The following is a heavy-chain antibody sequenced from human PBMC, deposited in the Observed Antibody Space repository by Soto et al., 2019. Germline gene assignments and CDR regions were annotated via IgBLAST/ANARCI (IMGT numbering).Heavy chain of an antibody. D-gene: IGHD1-1*01. CDR1: GDKFSTYA. V-gene: IGHV1-69*01. J-gene: IGHJ6*02. CDR3: ARGGKERFRGSGMDV. CDR2: IITFFGAA. Sequence: QVQLVQSGAEVRKPGSSVRVACKASGDKFSTYAINWVRQVPGQGLEWLGGIITFFGAAMYAQKFQGRVTITADESATTAYMELSSLSSEDTAVYYCARGGKERFRGSGMDVWGQGTTVTVSS.